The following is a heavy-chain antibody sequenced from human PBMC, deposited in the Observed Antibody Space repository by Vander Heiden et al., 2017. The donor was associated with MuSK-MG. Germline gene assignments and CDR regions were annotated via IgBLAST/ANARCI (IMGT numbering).Heavy chain of an antibody. CDR2: MSPDTGNT. CDR3: ARVPSGYCSGGSCYDPGAFDI. CDR1: GYTFTSYD. Sequence: QVQLVQSGAEVKKPGASVMVSCKASGYTFTSYDINWVRQATGQGLEWMGWMSPDTGNTGYAQKFQGRVTMTRSNSLRTAYMDLSSPKSEDTAVYYCARVPSGYCSGGSCYDPGAFDIWGQGTMVSVSS. D-gene: IGHD2-15*01. V-gene: IGHV1-8*01. J-gene: IGHJ3*02.